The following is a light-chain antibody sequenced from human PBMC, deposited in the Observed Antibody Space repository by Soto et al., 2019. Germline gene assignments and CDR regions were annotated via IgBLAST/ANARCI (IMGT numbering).Light chain of an antibody. Sequence: QSVLTQPASVSGSPGQSITIPCTGTHSDIGDYNYVSWYQQHPGKAPKLMIYEVSKRPSGVSIRFSGSKSGNTASLTISGLQAEDDADYYCSSYRTSTTLEVFGTGTKVTVL. J-gene: IGLJ1*01. V-gene: IGLV2-14*01. CDR2: EVS. CDR1: HSDIGDYNY. CDR3: SSYRTSTTLEV.